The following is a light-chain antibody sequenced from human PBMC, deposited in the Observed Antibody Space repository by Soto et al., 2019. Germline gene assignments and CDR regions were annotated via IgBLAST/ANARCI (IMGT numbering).Light chain of an antibody. J-gene: IGKJ5*01. V-gene: IGKV3-20*01. CDR2: GVS. CDR1: HSFSSNF. CDR3: QQYGSSIT. Sequence: EIVLTQSPGTLSLSPGERATLSCRASHSFSSNFLAWYQQKPGQAPRLLIFGVSSRAAGIPDRFSGSGSGTDYTLTISRLEPEDFAVFYCQQYGSSITFGQGTRLEIK.